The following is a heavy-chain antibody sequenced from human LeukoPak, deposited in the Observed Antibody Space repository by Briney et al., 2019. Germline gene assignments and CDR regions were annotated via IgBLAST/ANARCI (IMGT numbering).Heavy chain of an antibody. V-gene: IGHV1-18*01. D-gene: IGHD3-10*01. CDR1: GYTFTSYG. CDR3: ARERVRFGELPHDAFDM. Sequence: GASVKASCKTSGYTFTSYGISWVRQAPGQGPEWMGWISPYNGNTIYTQKLQGRVTMTTDTSTSTAYMELRSLRSDDTAVYYCARERVRFGELPHDAFDMWGQGTMVTVSS. CDR2: ISPYNGNT. J-gene: IGHJ3*02.